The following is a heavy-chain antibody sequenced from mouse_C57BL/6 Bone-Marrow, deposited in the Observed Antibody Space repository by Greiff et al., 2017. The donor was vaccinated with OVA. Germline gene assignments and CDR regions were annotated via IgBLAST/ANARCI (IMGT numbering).Heavy chain of an antibody. Sequence: EVQGVESGGGLVKPGGSLKLSCAASGFTFSSYAMSWVRQTPEKRLEWVATISDGGSYTYYPDNVKGRFTISRDNAKNNLYLQMSHLKSEDTAMYYCARDHHYNNLAYWGQGTLVTVSA. CDR2: ISDGGSYT. D-gene: IGHD2-5*01. J-gene: IGHJ3*01. CDR3: ARDHHYNNLAY. V-gene: IGHV5-4*01. CDR1: GFTFSSYA.